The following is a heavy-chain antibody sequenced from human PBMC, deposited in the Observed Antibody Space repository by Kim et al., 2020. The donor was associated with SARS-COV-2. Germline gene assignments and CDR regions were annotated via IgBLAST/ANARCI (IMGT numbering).Heavy chain of an antibody. CDR3: ATVFAIFGVVSFDY. D-gene: IGHD3-3*01. J-gene: IGHJ4*02. Sequence: ASVKVSCKVSGYTFTELSMHWVRQAPGKGLEWMGGFDPEDGETIYTQKFQGRVTMTEDTSTDTAYMELSSLRSEDTAVYYCATVFAIFGVVSFDYWGQGTLVTVSS. CDR2: FDPEDGET. V-gene: IGHV1-24*01. CDR1: GYTFTELS.